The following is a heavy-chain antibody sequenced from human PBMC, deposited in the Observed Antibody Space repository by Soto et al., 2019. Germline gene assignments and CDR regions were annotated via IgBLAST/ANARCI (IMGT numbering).Heavy chain of an antibody. J-gene: IGHJ6*03. V-gene: IGHV3-15*01. CDR1: GFTFSNAW. CDR2: IKSKTDGGTT. D-gene: IGHD3-10*01. CDR3: TTAVGSGSHYYYYMDV. Sequence: PGGSLRLSCAASGFTFSNAWMSWVRQAPGKGLEWVGRIKSKTDGGTTDYAAPVKGRFTISRDDSKNTLYLQMNSLKTEDTAVYYCTTAVGSGSHYYYYMDVWGKGTTVTVSS.